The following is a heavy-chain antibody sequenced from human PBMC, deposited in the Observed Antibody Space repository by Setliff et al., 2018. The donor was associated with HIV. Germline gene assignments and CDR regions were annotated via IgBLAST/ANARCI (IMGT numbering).Heavy chain of an antibody. J-gene: IGHJ4*02. D-gene: IGHD7-27*01. CDR3: ARQLGVIDY. CDR2: IYYSGTT. V-gene: IGHV4-61*08. CDR1: GGSISNGGYY. Sequence: SETLSLTCTVSGGSISNGGYYWSWIRQLPGKGLEWIGYIYYSGTTNYNPSLKSRVTMSVDTSRNQFSLKLTSVTAADTAVYYCARQLGVIDYWGQGTLVTVSS.